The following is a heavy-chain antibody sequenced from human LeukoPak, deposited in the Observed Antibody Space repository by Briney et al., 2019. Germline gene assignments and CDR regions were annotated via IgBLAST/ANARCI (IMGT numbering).Heavy chain of an antibody. CDR3: ASGLWFGELNI. Sequence: PSETLSLTCTVSGGSISSSSYYWGWIRQPPGKGLEWIGSIYYSGSTYYNPSLKSRVTISVDTSKNQFSLKLSSVTAADTAVYYCASGLWFGELNIWGQGTMVTVSS. CDR1: GGSISSSSYY. CDR2: IYYSGST. J-gene: IGHJ3*02. D-gene: IGHD3-10*01. V-gene: IGHV4-39*07.